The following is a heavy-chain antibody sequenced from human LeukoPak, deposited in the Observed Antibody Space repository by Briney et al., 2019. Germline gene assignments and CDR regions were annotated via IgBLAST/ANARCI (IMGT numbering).Heavy chain of an antibody. Sequence: GGSLRLSCAASGFTFSSYWMSWVRQAPGKGLEWVANIKQDGSEKYYVDSVKGRFTMSRDNAKNSLYLQMNSLRAEDTAVYYCARESGFRNYIYWGQGTLVTVSS. J-gene: IGHJ4*02. D-gene: IGHD5-24*01. CDR2: IKQDGSEK. V-gene: IGHV3-7*01. CDR3: ARESGFRNYIY. CDR1: GFTFSSYW.